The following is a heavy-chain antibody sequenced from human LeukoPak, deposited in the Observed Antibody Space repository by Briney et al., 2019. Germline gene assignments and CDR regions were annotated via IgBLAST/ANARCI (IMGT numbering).Heavy chain of an antibody. J-gene: IGHJ5*02. V-gene: IGHV3-23*01. D-gene: IGHD3-3*01. Sequence: GGSLRLSCAASGFTFSSYDMTWVRQAPGRGLEWVSSIRPSGDNTYYGDSVKGRFTISRDNAKNSLYLQMNSLRAEDTAVYYCASSTGYDFWSGYCWFDPWGQGTLVTVSS. CDR1: GFTFSSYD. CDR3: ASSTGYDFWSGYCWFDP. CDR2: IRPSGDNT.